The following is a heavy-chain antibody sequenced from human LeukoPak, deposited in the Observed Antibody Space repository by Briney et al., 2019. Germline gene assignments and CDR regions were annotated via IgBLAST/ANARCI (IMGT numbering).Heavy chain of an antibody. Sequence: GGSLRLSCAASGLTFSSYWMSCVRQAPGKGLEWVANIKQDGSEKYYVDSVKGRFTISRDNAKNSLYLQMNTLRAEDTAVYYCAVDCSSTSCYDVYYWGQGTQVTVSS. CDR1: GLTFSSYW. V-gene: IGHV3-7*02. CDR3: AVDCSSTSCYDVYY. CDR2: IKQDGSEK. J-gene: IGHJ4*02. D-gene: IGHD2-2*01.